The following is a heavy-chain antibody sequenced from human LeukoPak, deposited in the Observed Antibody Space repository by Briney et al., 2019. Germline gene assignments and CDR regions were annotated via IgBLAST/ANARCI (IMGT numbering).Heavy chain of an antibody. V-gene: IGHV4-34*01. D-gene: IGHD6-6*01. Sequence: PSETLSLTCAVYGGSFSGYYWSWIRQPPGKGLEWIGEINHSGSTNYNSSLKSRVTISVDTSKNQFSLKLSSVTAADTAVYYCARDHRRIAARPGTHRYYYGMDVWGQGTTVTVSS. CDR3: ARDHRRIAARPGTHRYYYGMDV. CDR1: GGSFSGYY. CDR2: INHSGST. J-gene: IGHJ6*02.